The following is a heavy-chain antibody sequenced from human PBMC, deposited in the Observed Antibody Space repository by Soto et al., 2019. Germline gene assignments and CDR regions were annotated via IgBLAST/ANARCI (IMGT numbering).Heavy chain of an antibody. CDR2: INWNGGSI. CDR3: ARKIPGYYFDY. V-gene: IGHV3-20*04. CDR1: GFTFYDYG. Sequence: GGSLRLSCAASGFTFYDYGMSWVRQVPGKGLEWVSVINWNGGSIGYADSVKGRFTISRDNAKNSLYLQMNSLKAEDTALYYCARKIPGYYFDYWGRGTLVTVSS. J-gene: IGHJ4*02.